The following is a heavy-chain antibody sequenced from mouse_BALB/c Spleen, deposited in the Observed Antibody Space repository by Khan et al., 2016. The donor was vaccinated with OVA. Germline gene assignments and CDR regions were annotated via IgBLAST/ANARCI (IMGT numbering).Heavy chain of an antibody. D-gene: IGHD1-1*01. Sequence: VQLKQSGPGLVAPSQSLSITCTVSGFSLSSNGVSWVRQPPGKGLEWLGVIWGDGSTNYHTTLKSRLIISKDNSKSQVFLKLNSLQTDDTATYYCAIFTPDYYSMDYWGQGTSVTVSS. CDR1: GFSLSSNG. CDR3: AIFTPDYYSMDY. J-gene: IGHJ4*01. V-gene: IGHV2-3*01. CDR2: IWGDGST.